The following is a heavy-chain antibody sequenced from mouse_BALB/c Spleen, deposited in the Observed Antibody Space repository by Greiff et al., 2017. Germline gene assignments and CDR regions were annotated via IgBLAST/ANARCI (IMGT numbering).Heavy chain of an antibody. CDR1: GYTFTEYI. V-gene: IGHV1-62-2*01. CDR2: FYPGSGSI. Sequence: SGAGLVKPGASVKLSCKASGYTFTEYIIHWVKQRSGQGLEWIGWFYPGSGSIKYNEKFKDKATLTADKSSSTVYMELSRLTSEDSAVYFCARHEDRRPWFAYWGQGTLVTVSA. D-gene: IGHD1-2*01. J-gene: IGHJ3*01. CDR3: ARHEDRRPWFAY.